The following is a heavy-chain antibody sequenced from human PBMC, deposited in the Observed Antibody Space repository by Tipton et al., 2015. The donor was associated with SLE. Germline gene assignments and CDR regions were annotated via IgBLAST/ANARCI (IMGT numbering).Heavy chain of an antibody. V-gene: IGHV4-39*07. CDR3: ARVRLRFLEWFPGLWFDP. Sequence: TLSLTCTVSGGSISSSSYYWGWIRQPPGKGLEWIGSIYYSGSTNYNPSLKSRVTISVDTSKNQFSLKLSSVTAADTAVYYCARVRLRFLEWFPGLWFDPWGQGTLVTVSS. D-gene: IGHD3-3*01. CDR1: GGSISSSSYY. J-gene: IGHJ5*02. CDR2: IYYSGST.